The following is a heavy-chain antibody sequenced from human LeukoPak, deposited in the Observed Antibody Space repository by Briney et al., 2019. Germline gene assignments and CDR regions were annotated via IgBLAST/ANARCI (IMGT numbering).Heavy chain of an antibody. V-gene: IGHV3-48*03. J-gene: IGHJ5*02. D-gene: IGHD4-17*01. CDR2: IDSTGRIT. CDR1: GFTFSIYE. CDR3: ARVGGYGDFDH. Sequence: PGGSLRLSCAASGFTFSIYEMNWVRQAPGKGLEWVSYIDSTGRITHYADSVKGRFIISRDNAKNSLVLQMHGLGDEDTAVYYCARVGGYGDFDHWGQGTLVTVSS.